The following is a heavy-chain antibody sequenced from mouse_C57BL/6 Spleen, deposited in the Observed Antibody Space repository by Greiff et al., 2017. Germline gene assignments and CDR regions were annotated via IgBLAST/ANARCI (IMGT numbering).Heavy chain of an antibody. Sequence: VQLQQSGPELVKPGASVKISCKASGYAFSSSWMNWVKQRPGKGLEWIGRFYPGDGDTNYNGKFKGKATLTADKSSSTAYMQLSSLTSEDSAVYFWAREGDGTGGFDYWGQGTTLTVSS. CDR2: FYPGDGDT. CDR3: AREGDGTGGFDY. V-gene: IGHV1-82*01. D-gene: IGHD1-1*01. CDR1: GYAFSSSW. J-gene: IGHJ2*01.